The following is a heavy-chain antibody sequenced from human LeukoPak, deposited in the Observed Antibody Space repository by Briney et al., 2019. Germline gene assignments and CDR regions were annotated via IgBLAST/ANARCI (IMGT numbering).Heavy chain of an antibody. Sequence: GGSLILSCTAFGLSISSNYMSWVREAAGRGLEWVSVIYSGGSTFYANSVKGRFTISRDNSKNTLSLQTNSLRAEDTAVYYCARDHQWEDYYYYMDVWGKGTTVTVSS. CDR2: IYSGGST. J-gene: IGHJ6*03. CDR1: GLSISSNY. D-gene: IGHD1-26*01. V-gene: IGHV3-66*02. CDR3: ARDHQWEDYYYYMDV.